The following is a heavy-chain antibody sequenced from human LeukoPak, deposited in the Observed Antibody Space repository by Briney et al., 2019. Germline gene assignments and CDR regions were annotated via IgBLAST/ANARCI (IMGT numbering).Heavy chain of an antibody. Sequence: GGSLRLSCAASGFTVSSNYMNWVRQAPGKGLEWVSVIYSGGTTYYADSVKGRFTISRDNSKNTLYLQMNSLRAEDTAVYYCARRAGAYSHPYDYWGQGTLVTVSS. D-gene: IGHD4/OR15-4a*01. V-gene: IGHV3-53*01. CDR1: GFTVSSNY. J-gene: IGHJ4*02. CDR3: ARRAGAYSHPYDY. CDR2: IYSGGTT.